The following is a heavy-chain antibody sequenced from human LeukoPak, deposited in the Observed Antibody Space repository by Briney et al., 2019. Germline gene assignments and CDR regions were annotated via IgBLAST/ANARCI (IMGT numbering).Heavy chain of an antibody. D-gene: IGHD3-22*01. CDR2: IYTSGST. CDR3: ARRSSYYDSSGCYAFDI. J-gene: IGHJ3*02. V-gene: IGHV4-4*09. Sequence: SETLSLTCTVSGGSISSYYWSWIRQPPGKGLEWIGYIYTSGSTNYNPSLKSRVTISVDTSKNQFSLKLSSVTAADTAVYYCARRSSYYDSSGCYAFDIWGQGTMVTVSS. CDR1: GGSISSYY.